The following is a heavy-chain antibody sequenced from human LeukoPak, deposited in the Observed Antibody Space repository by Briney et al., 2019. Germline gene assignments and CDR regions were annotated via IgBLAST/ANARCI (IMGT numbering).Heavy chain of an antibody. Sequence: SETLSLTCAVYGGSFSGYYWSWIRQPPGKGLEWIGEINHSGSTNYNPSLKSRVTISVDTSKNQFSLTLSSVTAADTAVYYCARGYHYYYDSSGYFNWGQGTLVTVSS. J-gene: IGHJ4*02. D-gene: IGHD3-22*01. V-gene: IGHV4-34*01. CDR2: INHSGST. CDR3: ARGYHYYYDSSGYFN. CDR1: GGSFSGYY.